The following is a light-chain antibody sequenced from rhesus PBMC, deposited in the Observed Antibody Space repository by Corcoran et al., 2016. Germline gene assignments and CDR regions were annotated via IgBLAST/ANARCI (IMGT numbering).Light chain of an antibody. J-gene: IGKJ2*01. CDR1: QGISAY. CDR3: VQGFNTPYS. Sequence: DVQMTQSPSSLSASVGDIVTITCRARQGISAYLSWYQQKPGKPPKRLIYSASNLDPGVPSRFSGRGSGRDFTLSITSLRPYDFATYYFVQGFNTPYSFGQGPKVEIK. V-gene: IGKV1-36*02. CDR2: SAS.